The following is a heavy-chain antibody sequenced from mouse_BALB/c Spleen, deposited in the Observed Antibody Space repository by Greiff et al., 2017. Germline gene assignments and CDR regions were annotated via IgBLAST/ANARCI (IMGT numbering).Heavy chain of an antibody. Sequence: EVQVVESGGGLVQPGGSRKLSCAASGFTFSDYGMAWVRQAPGKGPEWVAFISNLAYSIYYADTVTGRFTISRENAKNTLYLEMSSLRSEDTAMYYCARYYGSSYFDYWGQGTTLTVSS. V-gene: IGHV5-15*02. CDR1: GFTFSDYG. CDR3: ARYYGSSYFDY. D-gene: IGHD1-1*01. J-gene: IGHJ2*01. CDR2: ISNLAYSI.